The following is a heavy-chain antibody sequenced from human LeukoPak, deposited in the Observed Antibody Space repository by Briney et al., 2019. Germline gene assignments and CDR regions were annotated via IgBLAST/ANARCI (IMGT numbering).Heavy chain of an antibody. J-gene: IGHJ3*02. CDR2: IRGGGGSA. CDR3: ARDPNGDYIGAFDM. Sequence: GGSLRLSCTASGFTFSAYAMRWVRQAPGKGPEWVSAIRGGGGSAFCADSVKGRFTISRDNSKYTLFLQMNSLRAEDTAVYYCARDPNGDYIGAFDMWGPGTMVTVSS. D-gene: IGHD4-17*01. CDR1: GFTFSAYA. V-gene: IGHV3-23*01.